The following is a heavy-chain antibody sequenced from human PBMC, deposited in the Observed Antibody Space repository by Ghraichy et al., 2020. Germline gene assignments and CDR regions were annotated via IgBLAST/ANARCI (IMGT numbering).Heavy chain of an antibody. V-gene: IGHV3-23*01. CDR2: ISGSGGST. CDR1: GFTFNNYA. CDR3: AKAGCSTTSCYLADY. D-gene: IGHD2-2*01. Sequence: GEALNISCAASGFTFNNYAMSWVRQAPGKGLEWVSAISGSGGSTYYADSVKGRFTISRDNSKNTLYLQMNSLRAEDTVVYYCAKAGCSTTSCYLADYWGRGTLVTVSS. J-gene: IGHJ4*02.